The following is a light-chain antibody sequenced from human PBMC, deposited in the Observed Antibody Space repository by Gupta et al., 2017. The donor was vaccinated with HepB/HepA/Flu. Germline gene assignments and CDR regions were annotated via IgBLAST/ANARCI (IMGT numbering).Light chain of an antibody. CDR3: NSYTSSSTYV. CDR1: SSDVGASNH. CDR2: DVN. V-gene: IGLV2-14*03. J-gene: IGLJ1*01. Sequence: QSALTQAASVSGSPGQSITISCTGTSSDVGASNHVSWYQQHPGKVPKLMIYDVNNRPSGVSNRFSGSKSVNTASLTISGFQADDEADYYCNSYTSSSTYVFGTGTKVTVL.